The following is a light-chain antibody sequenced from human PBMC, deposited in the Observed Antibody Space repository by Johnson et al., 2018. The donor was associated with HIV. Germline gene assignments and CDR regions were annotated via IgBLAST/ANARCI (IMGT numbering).Light chain of an antibody. CDR2: ENN. CDR3: GTWDSSLSAPRV. J-gene: IGLJ1*01. V-gene: IGLV1-51*02. CDR1: SSNIGNNY. Sequence: QSVLTQAPSVSAAPGQKVTISCSGSSSNIGNNYVSWYQQLPGTAPKLLIYENNKRPSGIPYRFSGSKSGTSATLGITELPPGDEADYYCGTWDSSLSAPRVFGTGTKVTVL.